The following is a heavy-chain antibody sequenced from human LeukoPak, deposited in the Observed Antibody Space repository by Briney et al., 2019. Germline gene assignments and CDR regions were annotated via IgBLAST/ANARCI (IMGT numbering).Heavy chain of an antibody. V-gene: IGHV3-66*01. J-gene: IGHJ5*02. CDR1: GLSVSNSY. CDR2: IYSGGRT. CDR3: ARENRNSGTFDP. D-gene: IGHD1-26*01. Sequence: GGSLRLSCAASGLSVSNSYISWVRQAPGKGLEWVSVIYSGGRTYYADSVKGRFAISRDISKNMVFLQMNSLRAEDTAVYYCARENRNSGTFDPWGQGTLVTVSS.